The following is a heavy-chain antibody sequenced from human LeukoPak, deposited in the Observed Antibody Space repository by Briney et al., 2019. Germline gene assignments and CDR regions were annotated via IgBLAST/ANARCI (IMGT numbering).Heavy chain of an antibody. D-gene: IGHD6-19*01. CDR1: GGSISGYY. J-gene: IGHJ4*02. Sequence: PSETLSLTCTVSGGSISGYYWNWIRQPPGKGLEWIGYIHYSGRTNYNPSLRSRVTMSVDTSKNQFSLKLSSVTAADTAVYYCARDGLSSGWSFDYWGQGTLVTVSS. CDR2: IHYSGRT. CDR3: ARDGLSSGWSFDY. V-gene: IGHV4-59*12.